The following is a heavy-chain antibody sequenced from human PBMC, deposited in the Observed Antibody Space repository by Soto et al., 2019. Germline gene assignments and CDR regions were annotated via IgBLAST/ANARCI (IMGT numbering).Heavy chain of an antibody. CDR2: IYSGGST. J-gene: IGHJ6*02. Sequence: PGGSLRLSCAASGFTVSSNYMSWVRQAPGKGLEWVSVIYSGGSTYYADSVKGRFTISRDNSKNTLYLQMNSLRAEGTAVYYCAREIRSSGPIMHYYYYGMDVWGQGTTVTVSS. D-gene: IGHD6-13*01. V-gene: IGHV3-53*01. CDR3: AREIRSSGPIMHYYYYGMDV. CDR1: GFTVSSNY.